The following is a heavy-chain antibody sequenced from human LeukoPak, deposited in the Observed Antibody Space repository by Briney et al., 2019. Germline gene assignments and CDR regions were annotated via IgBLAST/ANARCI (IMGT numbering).Heavy chain of an antibody. CDR2: IWYDGSNK. J-gene: IGHJ4*02. Sequence: GGSLRLSCAASGITFSTSGMHWVRQAPGKGLEWVAFIWYDGSNKYYADSVKGRFTISRDNSKNTLYLQMNSLRAEDTAVYCCANGYSSGWSPYWGQGTLVTVSS. D-gene: IGHD6-19*01. CDR1: GITFSTSG. CDR3: ANGYSSGWSPY. V-gene: IGHV3-30*02.